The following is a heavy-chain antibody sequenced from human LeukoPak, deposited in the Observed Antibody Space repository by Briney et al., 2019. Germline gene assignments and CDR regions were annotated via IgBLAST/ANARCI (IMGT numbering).Heavy chain of an antibody. V-gene: IGHV3-74*01. CDR3: VRPSWTSGSYFDY. Sequence: PGGSLRLSCAASGFTFSTYWMHWVRQAPGKGLVWVSRINSDGSSTHYADSVKGRFTISRDNAKNSLYLQMNSLRAEDTAVYYCVRPSWTSGSYFDYWGQGALVIVSS. CDR2: INSDGSST. CDR1: GFTFSTYW. J-gene: IGHJ4*02. D-gene: IGHD3-10*01.